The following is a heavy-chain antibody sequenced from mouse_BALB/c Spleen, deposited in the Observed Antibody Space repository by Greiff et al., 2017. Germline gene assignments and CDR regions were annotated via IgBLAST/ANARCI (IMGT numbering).Heavy chain of an antibody. V-gene: IGHV1S135*01. CDR1: GYAFTSYN. CDR2: IDPYNGGT. J-gene: IGHJ3*01. D-gene: IGHD2-3*01. Sequence: EVQLQQSGPELVKPGASVKVSCKASGYAFTSYNMYWVKQSHGKSLEWIGYIDPYNGGTSYNQKFKGKATLTVDKSSSTAYMHLNSLTSEDSAVYYCARRGDYDGYYAWFAYWGQGTLVTVSA. CDR3: ARRGDYDGYYAWFAY.